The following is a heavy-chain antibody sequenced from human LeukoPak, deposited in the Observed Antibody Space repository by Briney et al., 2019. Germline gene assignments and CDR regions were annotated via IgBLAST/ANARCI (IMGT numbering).Heavy chain of an antibody. CDR3: ARGGEDIVVVPAAPLDY. CDR2: INPSGGST. D-gene: IGHD2-2*01. J-gene: IGHJ4*02. V-gene: IGHV1-46*01. CDR1: GYTFTSYY. Sequence: ASVKVSCKASGYTFTSYYMHWVRQAPGQGLEWMGIINPSGGSTSYAQKFQGRVTMTRDTSTSTVYMELSSLRSEDTAVYYCARGGEDIVVVPAAPLDYWGQGTLVTVSS.